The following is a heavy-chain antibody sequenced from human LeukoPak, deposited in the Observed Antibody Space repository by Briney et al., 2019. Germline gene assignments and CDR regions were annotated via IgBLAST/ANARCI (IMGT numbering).Heavy chain of an antibody. D-gene: IGHD1-26*01. J-gene: IGHJ4*02. V-gene: IGHV3-7*01. Sequence: PGGCLRLSCGASGFTFIRYWMSWVRQAPGKGLEWVANIKQDGSEKHYVDSVKGRFTISRDNAENSLFLQMNNLRAEDTAIYYCVNYDTTTGQSDYWGQGTLVTVSS. CDR1: GFTFIRYW. CDR2: IKQDGSEK. CDR3: VNYDTTTGQSDY.